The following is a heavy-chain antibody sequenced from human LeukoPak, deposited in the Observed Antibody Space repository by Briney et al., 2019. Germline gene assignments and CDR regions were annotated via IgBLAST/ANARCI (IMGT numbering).Heavy chain of an antibody. D-gene: IGHD2-21*01. J-gene: IGHJ1*01. V-gene: IGHV3-23*01. CDR3: AKASWVSSTDALR. Sequence: PGGSLSLSCTASGLSFSSFAMSWLRPGPARGLEWVSSIRGNGETFDADSVKGRFTLSSDSSRNTVYFQLNNRRVEDTAIYYCAKASWVSSTDALRWGQGTLVTVSS. CDR1: GLSFSSFA. CDR2: IRGNGET.